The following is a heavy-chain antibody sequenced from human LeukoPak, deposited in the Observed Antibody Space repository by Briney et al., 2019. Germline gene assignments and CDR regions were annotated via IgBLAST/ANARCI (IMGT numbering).Heavy chain of an antibody. CDR3: AKDRGVQAANGAYFDY. V-gene: IGHV3-23*01. Sequence: PGGSLRLSCAASGFTFSSHWMSWVRQAPGKGLEWVSAISGSGDITYYADSVKGRFTISRDNSRTTLYLQLNSLRAEDTAVYYCAKDRGVQAANGAYFDYWGQGTLVTVSS. J-gene: IGHJ4*02. CDR2: ISGSGDIT. CDR1: GFTFSSHW. D-gene: IGHD2-2*01.